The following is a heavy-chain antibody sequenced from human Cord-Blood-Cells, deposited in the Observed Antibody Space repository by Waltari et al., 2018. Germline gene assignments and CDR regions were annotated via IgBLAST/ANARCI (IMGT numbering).Heavy chain of an antibody. CDR3: ARDSSSWYYMDV. D-gene: IGHD6-13*01. J-gene: IGHJ6*03. CDR2: KWYDGSNK. CDR1: GFTFSSYG. Sequence: QVQLVESGAGVVQPGGSLRLSCAASGFTFSSYGMHWVRQAPGKGLEWVAVKWYDGSNKYYGVSVKGRFTISRDNSKNTLYLPVNSLSAEDTAVYYCARDSSSWYYMDVWGKGTTVTVSS. V-gene: IGHV3-33*01.